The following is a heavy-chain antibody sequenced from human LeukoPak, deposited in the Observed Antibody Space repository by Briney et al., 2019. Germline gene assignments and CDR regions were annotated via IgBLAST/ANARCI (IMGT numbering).Heavy chain of an antibody. J-gene: IGHJ3*02. D-gene: IGHD3-22*01. Sequence: GASVKVSCKTSGYTFTTYYMHWVRQAPGQGLEWMGIINPSSGTTTYAQKFQDRLTMTRDTSTSTVYMELSSLRSEDTAVYYCARRKYDSSGYAFDMWGQGTMVPVSS. CDR3: ARRKYDSSGYAFDM. CDR2: INPSSGTT. CDR1: GYTFTTYY. V-gene: IGHV1-46*01.